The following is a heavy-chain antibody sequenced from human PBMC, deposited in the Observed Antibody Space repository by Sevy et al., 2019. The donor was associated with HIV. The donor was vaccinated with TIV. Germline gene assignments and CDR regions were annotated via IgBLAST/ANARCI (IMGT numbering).Heavy chain of an antibody. J-gene: IGHJ4*02. CDR1: GFTFSGYY. CDR3: ARMGVATDRNRHYYYFDY. V-gene: IGHV3-11*06. CDR2: ISSSSSYT. D-gene: IGHD5-12*01. Sequence: GGSLRLSCAASGFTFSGYYMSWIRQAPGKGLEWISYISSSSSYTNYADSVKGRFTISRDNAKNSLYLKMNSLRADDTAVYYCARMGVATDRNRHYYYFDYWGQGTLVTVSS.